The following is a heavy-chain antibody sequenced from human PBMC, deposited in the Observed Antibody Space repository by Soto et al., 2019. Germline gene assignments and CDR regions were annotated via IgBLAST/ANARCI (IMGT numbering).Heavy chain of an antibody. CDR1: GYTFTGYY. J-gene: IGHJ3*02. V-gene: IGHV1-69*13. CDR2: IVPIFGTA. D-gene: IGHD6-6*01. Sequence: SVKVSCKASGYTFTGYYMHWVRQAPGQGLEWMGGIVPIFGTANYAQKFQGKVTITADESTSTAYMELSSLRSEDTAVYYCARDLSSIAAPPVPLGDAFDIWGQGTMVTVSS. CDR3: ARDLSSIAAPPVPLGDAFDI.